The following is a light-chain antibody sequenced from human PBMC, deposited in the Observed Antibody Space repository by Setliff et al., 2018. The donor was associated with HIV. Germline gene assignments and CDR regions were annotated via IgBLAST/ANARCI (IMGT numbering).Light chain of an antibody. V-gene: IGLV2-14*03. CDR2: DVS. CDR1: SSDVGGYNY. J-gene: IGLJ1*01. CDR3: SSYTNSSSGV. Sequence: QSALTQPASVSGSPGQSITISCTGTSSDVGGYNYVSWYQQHPGKAPKLMIYDVSNRSSGISNRFSGSKSGNMASLTVSGLQAEDEADYYCSSYTNSSSGVFGTGTKVTGL.